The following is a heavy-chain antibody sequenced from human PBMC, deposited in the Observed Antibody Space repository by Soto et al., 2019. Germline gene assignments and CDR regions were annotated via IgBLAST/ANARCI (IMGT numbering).Heavy chain of an antibody. CDR2: SSYNGGT. Sequence: SETLSLTCTVSTDSSSFTNSDFCLMLHPPGKGLQWIGSSSYNGGTFYNPSLKGRVVISFDTSTKQSSLQVTSVTAADTAVYFCARHRIEVVWRGFDFWGQGSPVTVSS. D-gene: IGHD3-10*01. V-gene: IGHV4-39*01. CDR1: TDSSSFTNSD. CDR3: ARHRIEVVWRGFDF. J-gene: IGHJ4*02.